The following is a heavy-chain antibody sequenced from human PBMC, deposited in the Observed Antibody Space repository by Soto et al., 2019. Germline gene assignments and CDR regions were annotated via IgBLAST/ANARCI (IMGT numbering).Heavy chain of an antibody. V-gene: IGHV4-4*02. CDR3: ASYDSSGYTLSPIDY. D-gene: IGHD3-22*01. Sequence: QVQLQESGPGLVKPSGTLSLTCAVSGGSISSSNWWSWVRQPPGKGLEWIGEIYHSGSTNYNPSLKSRVTISVDKSNNQFSLKLSSVTAADTAVYYCASYDSSGYTLSPIDYWGQGTLVTVSS. J-gene: IGHJ4*02. CDR1: GGSISSSNW. CDR2: IYHSGST.